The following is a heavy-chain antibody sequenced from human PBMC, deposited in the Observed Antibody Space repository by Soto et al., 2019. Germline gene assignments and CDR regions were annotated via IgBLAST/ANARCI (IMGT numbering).Heavy chain of an antibody. Sequence: GGSLRLSCAASGFTFSSYSMNWVRQAPGKGLEWVSSISSSSSYIYYADSVKGRFTISRDNAKNSLYLQMNSLRAEDTAVYYCARAPRGRAAAGKGKANSYWYFDLWGHGTLVTVSS. V-gene: IGHV3-21*01. J-gene: IGHJ2*01. CDR1: GFTFSSYS. D-gene: IGHD6-13*01. CDR3: ARAPRGRAAAGKGKANSYWYFDL. CDR2: ISSSSSYI.